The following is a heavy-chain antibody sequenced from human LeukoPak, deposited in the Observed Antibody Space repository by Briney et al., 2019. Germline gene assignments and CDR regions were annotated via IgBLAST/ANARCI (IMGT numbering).Heavy chain of an antibody. Sequence: SETLSLTCTVSGGASSSGDCYWSWIRQPPGKGLEWIGYIYYTGSTYYNPSLKSRVTISVDTSKNQFSLKLSSVTAADTAVYYCARQYYDTRSSPFNWFDPWGQGTLVTVAS. CDR3: ARQYYDTRSSPFNWFDP. V-gene: IGHV4-30-4*01. J-gene: IGHJ5*02. CDR1: GGASSSGDCY. D-gene: IGHD3-22*01. CDR2: IYYTGST.